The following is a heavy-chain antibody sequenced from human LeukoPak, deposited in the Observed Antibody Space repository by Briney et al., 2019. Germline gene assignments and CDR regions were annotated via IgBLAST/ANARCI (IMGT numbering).Heavy chain of an antibody. CDR3: AKEGLWFGEFDFDY. Sequence: GGSLRLSCAASGFTFSSYAMHWVRQAPGKGLEYVSAISSNGGSTYYANSVKGRFTISRDNSKNTLYLQMNSLRAEDTAVYYCAKEGLWFGEFDFDYWGQGTLVTVSS. V-gene: IGHV3-64*01. J-gene: IGHJ4*02. CDR1: GFTFSSYA. CDR2: ISSNGGST. D-gene: IGHD3-10*01.